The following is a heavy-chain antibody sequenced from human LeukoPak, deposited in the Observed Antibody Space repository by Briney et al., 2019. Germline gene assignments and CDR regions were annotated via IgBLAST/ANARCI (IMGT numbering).Heavy chain of an antibody. CDR3: ARGHSVTYHDFWSGYYSGAYYYYMDV. J-gene: IGHJ6*03. CDR2: MNPNSGNT. D-gene: IGHD3-3*01. Sequence: GASVKVSCKASGYTFTSYDINWVRQATGQGLEWMGWMNPNSGNTGYAQKFQGRVTMTRNTSISTAYMELSSLRSEDTAVYYCARGHSVTYHDFWSGYYSGAYYYYMDVWGKGTTVTVSS. CDR1: GYTFTSYD. V-gene: IGHV1-8*01.